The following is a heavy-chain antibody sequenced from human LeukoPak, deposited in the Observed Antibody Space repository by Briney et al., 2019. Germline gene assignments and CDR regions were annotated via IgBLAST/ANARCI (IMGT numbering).Heavy chain of an antibody. V-gene: IGHV5-51*01. CDR2: IYPGDSDT. CDR3: VRDVPYSGSYYFDY. D-gene: IGHD1-26*01. Sequence: NLGESLKISFKGSGXSFTNYCIGWVRQMPGKGLEWMAIIYPGDSDTRYSPSFQGQVTISADKSISTAYLQWSSLKASDTAMYYCVRDVPYSGSYYFDYWGQGTLVTVSS. CDR1: GXSFTNYC. J-gene: IGHJ4*02.